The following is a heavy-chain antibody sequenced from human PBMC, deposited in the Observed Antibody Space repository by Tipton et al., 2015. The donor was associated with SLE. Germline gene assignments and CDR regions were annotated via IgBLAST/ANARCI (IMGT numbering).Heavy chain of an antibody. D-gene: IGHD1-20*01. Sequence: TLSLTCAVFGGSFSGYYWAWVRQPPGKGLEWGGGIDSSGSTYYNPSLKSRVTISVDTAKNKLSLKLSSVTAADTAVYYCARHRGRYNWNDVGYWGQGTLVTVLS. CDR2: IDSSGST. CDR1: GGSFSGYY. V-gene: IGHV4-34*01. CDR3: ARHRGRYNWNDVGY. J-gene: IGHJ4*02.